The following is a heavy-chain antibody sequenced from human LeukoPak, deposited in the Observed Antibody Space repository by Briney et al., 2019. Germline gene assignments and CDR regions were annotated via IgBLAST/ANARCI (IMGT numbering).Heavy chain of an antibody. CDR3: ARVVVRAVAGTRWFDP. V-gene: IGHV1-18*01. D-gene: IGHD6-19*01. CDR1: GYTFTSYG. CDR2: ISAYNGNT. J-gene: IGHJ5*02. Sequence: GASVKVSCKASGYTFTSYGISWARQAPGQGLEWMGWISAYNGNTNYAQKLQGRVTMTTDTSTSTAYMELRSLRSDDTAVYYCARVVVRAVAGTRWFDPWGQGTLVTVSS.